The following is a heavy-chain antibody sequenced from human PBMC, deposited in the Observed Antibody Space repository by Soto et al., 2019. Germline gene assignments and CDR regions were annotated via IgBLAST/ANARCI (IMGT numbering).Heavy chain of an antibody. CDR1: GYTFTSYG. Sequence: ASGKVCCKASGYTFTSYGISGVRQAPGQGLEWMGWISAYNGNTNYAQKLQGRVTMTTDTSTSTAYMELRSLRSDDTAVYYCARDRRYYDSSGPPDYYYYGMDVWGQGTTVTVSS. CDR2: ISAYNGNT. D-gene: IGHD3-22*01. V-gene: IGHV1-18*01. CDR3: ARDRRYYDSSGPPDYYYYGMDV. J-gene: IGHJ6*02.